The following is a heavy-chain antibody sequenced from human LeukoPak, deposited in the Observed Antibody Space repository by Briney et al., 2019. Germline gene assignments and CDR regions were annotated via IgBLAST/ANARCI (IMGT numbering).Heavy chain of an antibody. CDR2: ITGSGDST. J-gene: IGHJ4*02. D-gene: IGHD4/OR15-4a*01. V-gene: IGHV3-23*01. Sequence: GGSLRLSCAASGSTFSSYGLSWVRQAPGKGLEWVSGITGSGDSTFYADSVKGRFTISRDNSKNTLYLQMNSLRADDTAVYYCARRAGAYSHPYDYWGQGTLVTVSS. CDR3: ARRAGAYSHPYDY. CDR1: GSTFSSYG.